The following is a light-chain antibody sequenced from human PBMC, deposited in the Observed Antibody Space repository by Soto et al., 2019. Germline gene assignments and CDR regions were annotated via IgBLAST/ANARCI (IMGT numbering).Light chain of an antibody. CDR2: DAS. V-gene: IGKV1-33*01. J-gene: IGKJ5*01. CDR3: QQYDNLPIT. Sequence: DIQMPQSPSSLSAAVGDRITITCQASQDIRNYLNWYQHMPGKAPKLLIYDASNFETGVPSRFSGSGSGTDFTFTISHLQPEDSATYYGQQYDNLPITFGQGARLLSK. CDR1: QDIRNY.